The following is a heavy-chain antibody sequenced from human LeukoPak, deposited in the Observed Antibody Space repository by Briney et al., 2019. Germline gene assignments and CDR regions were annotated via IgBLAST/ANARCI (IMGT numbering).Heavy chain of an antibody. D-gene: IGHD2-2*01. CDR2: INEDGSVK. J-gene: IGHJ4*02. Sequence: GGSLRLSCAASGFTFSTSWMTWVRQAPGKEPEWVGNINEDGSVKNYVDSVKGRFTTSRDNARNSLYLQMNSLRAEDTAVYYCTKGGQDCSPTTCYYDWGQGTLVTVSS. CDR1: GFTFSTSW. CDR3: TKGGQDCSPTTCYYD. V-gene: IGHV3-7*03.